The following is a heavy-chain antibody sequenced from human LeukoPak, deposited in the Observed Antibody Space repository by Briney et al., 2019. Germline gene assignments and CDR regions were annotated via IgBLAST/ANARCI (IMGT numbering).Heavy chain of an antibody. CDR3: AREGLGRSYYFDY. CDR1: GFTVSSYA. J-gene: IGHJ4*02. V-gene: IGHV3-64*01. Sequence: GGSLRLSCAASGFTVSSYAMHWVRQAPGKGLEYFSAISSNGGSTYYANSVKGRFTISRDNSKNTLYLQMGSLRAEDMAVYYCAREGLGRSYYFDYWGQGTLVTVSS. D-gene: IGHD3/OR15-3a*01. CDR2: ISSNGGST.